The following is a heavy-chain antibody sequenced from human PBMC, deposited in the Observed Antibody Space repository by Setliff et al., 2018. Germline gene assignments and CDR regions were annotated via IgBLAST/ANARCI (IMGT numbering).Heavy chain of an antibody. CDR2: LSDDGSNE. CDR1: GFTVSSFS. D-gene: IGHD1-26*01. V-gene: IGHV3-30-3*01. CDR3: AKDGVGPTYTYFFDY. J-gene: IGHJ4*02. Sequence: PGGSLRLSCAASGFTVSSFSMHWVRQAPVKGLDWVATLSDDGSNEFYADSVRGRFTISRDNSKNSLFLQMNSLRAEDAAVYYCAKDGVGPTYTYFFDYWGQGTQVTVSS.